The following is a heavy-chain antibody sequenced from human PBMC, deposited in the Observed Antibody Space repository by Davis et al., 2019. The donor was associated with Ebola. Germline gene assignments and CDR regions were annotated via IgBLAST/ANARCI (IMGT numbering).Heavy chain of an antibody. V-gene: IGHV3-21*01. CDR2: ISSSSSYI. CDR1: GFTFSSYS. CDR3: ATLRGADY. D-gene: IGHD4/OR15-4a*01. Sequence: GESLKISCAASGFTFSSYSMNWVRQAPGKGLEWVSSISSSSSYIYYADSVKGRFTISRDNAKNSLYLQMNSLRAEDTAVYYCATLRGADYWGQGTLVTVSS. J-gene: IGHJ4*02.